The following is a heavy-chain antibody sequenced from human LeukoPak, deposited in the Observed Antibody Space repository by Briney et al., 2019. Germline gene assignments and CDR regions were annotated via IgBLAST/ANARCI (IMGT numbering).Heavy chain of an antibody. D-gene: IGHD3-22*01. CDR3: ARAVEGSSGLFDP. CDR2: IYPGDSDI. V-gene: IGHV5-51*01. CDR1: GYSFTSYW. Sequence: NRGESLKISCKGSGYSFTSYWIGWVRQMPGKGLEWMGIIYPGDSDIRYSPSFQGQVTISADKSISTAYLQWSSLKASDTAMYYCARAVEGSSGLFDPWGQGTLVTVSS. J-gene: IGHJ5*02.